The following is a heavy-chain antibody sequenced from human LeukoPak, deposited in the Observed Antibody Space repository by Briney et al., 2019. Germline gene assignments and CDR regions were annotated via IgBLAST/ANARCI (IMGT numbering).Heavy chain of an antibody. J-gene: IGHJ4*02. CDR2: IYYSGRT. D-gene: IGHD6-6*01. CDR1: GGSISSGNHF. CDR3: ARRVYSSSSFDY. V-gene: IGHV4-39*01. Sequence: SETLSLTCTVSGGSISSGNHFWGWIRQPPGKGLEWIGIIYYSGRTYFNPSLKSRVTISVDTSKNQFSLKLSSVTAADTAVYYCARRVYSSSSFDYWGQGTLVTVSS.